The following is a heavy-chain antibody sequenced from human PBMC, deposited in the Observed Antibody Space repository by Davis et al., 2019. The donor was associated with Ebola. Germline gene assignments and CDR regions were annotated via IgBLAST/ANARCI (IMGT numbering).Heavy chain of an antibody. D-gene: IGHD1-7*01. Sequence: MPSESLSLSCTVSGVSISSGGKYWSRMRPHPAKGLAWFGYIYYSGSTYYNPSLKSRVTISVDTSKNQFALKLSSVTAADTAAYYCARRKNYDGLFDPWGQGTLVTVSS. V-gene: IGHV4-31*03. J-gene: IGHJ5*02. CDR1: GVSISSGGKY. CDR2: IYYSGST. CDR3: ARRKNYDGLFDP.